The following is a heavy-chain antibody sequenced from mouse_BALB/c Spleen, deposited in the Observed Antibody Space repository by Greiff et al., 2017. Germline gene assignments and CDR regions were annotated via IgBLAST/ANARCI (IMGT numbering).Heavy chain of an antibody. CDR2: INSNGGST. J-gene: IGHJ3*01. CDR1: GFTFSSYY. D-gene: IGHD2-4*01. CDR3: ARRGDYAWFAY. V-gene: IGHV5-6-2*01. Sequence: EVKLVESGGGLVKLGGSLKLSCAASGFTFSSYYMSWVRQTPEKRLELVAAINSNGGSTYYPDTVKGRFTISRDNAKNTLYLQMSSLKSEDTALYYCARRGDYAWFAYWGQGTLVTVSA.